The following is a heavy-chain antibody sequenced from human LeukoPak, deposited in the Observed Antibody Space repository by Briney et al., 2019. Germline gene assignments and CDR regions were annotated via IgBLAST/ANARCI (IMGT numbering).Heavy chain of an antibody. Sequence: SETLSLTCTVSGGSISSYYWSWIRQPPGKGLEWIGYIYYSGSTNYNPTLKSRVTIPVDTSKNQFSLKLSSVTAADTAVYYCARDYYYYGMDVWGQGTTVTVSS. CDR2: IYYSGST. V-gene: IGHV4-59*12. J-gene: IGHJ6*02. CDR1: GGSISSYY. CDR3: ARDYYYYGMDV.